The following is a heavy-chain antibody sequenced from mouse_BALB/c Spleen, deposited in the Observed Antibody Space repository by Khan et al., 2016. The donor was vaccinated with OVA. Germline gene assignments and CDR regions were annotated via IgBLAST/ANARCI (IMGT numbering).Heavy chain of an antibody. CDR2: IWGDGST. CDR3: ARAYYRYDGYYAMDY. V-gene: IGHV2-6-4*01. J-gene: IGHJ4*01. D-gene: IGHD2-14*01. CDR1: GFPLSRYS. Sequence: QMQLEESGPGLVAPSQSLSITCTVSGFPLSRYSVHWVRQPPGKGLEWLGMIWGDGSTDYNSALKSRLSISKDNSKSQVFLKMNSLQTDDTAMYYCARAYYRYDGYYAMDYWGQGTSVTVSS.